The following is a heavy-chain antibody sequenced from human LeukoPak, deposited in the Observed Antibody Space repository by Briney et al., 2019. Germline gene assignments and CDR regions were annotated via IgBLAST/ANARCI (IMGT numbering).Heavy chain of an antibody. CDR3: ARDYKAVVVTPGWFDP. V-gene: IGHV3-30*03. D-gene: IGHD4-23*01. Sequence: GGSLRLSCAASGFTFSSYGMHWVRQAPGKGLEWVAVISYDGSNKYYADSVKGRFTISRDNSKNTLYLQMNSLRAEDTAVYYCARDYKAVVVTPGWFDPWGQGTLVTVSS. CDR1: GFTFSSYG. J-gene: IGHJ5*02. CDR2: ISYDGSNK.